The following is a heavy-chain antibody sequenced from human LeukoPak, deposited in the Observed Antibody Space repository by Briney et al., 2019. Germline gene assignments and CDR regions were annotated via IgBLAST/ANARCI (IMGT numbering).Heavy chain of an antibody. CDR1: GFTFSSYS. CDR2: ISSSSSYI. CDR3: ARLEQQLEYFDY. D-gene: IGHD6-13*01. J-gene: IGHJ4*02. Sequence: GGSLRLSCAASGFTFSSYSMNWVRQAPGKGLEWVSSISSSSSYIYYADSVKGRFTISRDNAKNSLYLQMNSLRAEDTAVYYCARLEQQLEYFDYWGQGTLVTVSS. V-gene: IGHV3-21*01.